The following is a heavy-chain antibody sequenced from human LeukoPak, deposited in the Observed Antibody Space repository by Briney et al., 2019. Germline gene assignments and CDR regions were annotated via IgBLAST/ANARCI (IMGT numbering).Heavy chain of an antibody. CDR3: ASRGEYYDFWSGYYIDYFDY. J-gene: IGHJ4*02. V-gene: IGHV3-23*01. CDR1: GFTFSSYA. D-gene: IGHD3-3*01. Sequence: GGSLRLSCAASGFTFSSYAMSWVRQAPGKGLEWVSAISGSGGSTYYADSVKGRFTISRDNSKNTLYLQMNSLRAEDTAVYYCASRGEYYDFWSGYYIDYFDYWGQGTLVTVSS. CDR2: ISGSGGST.